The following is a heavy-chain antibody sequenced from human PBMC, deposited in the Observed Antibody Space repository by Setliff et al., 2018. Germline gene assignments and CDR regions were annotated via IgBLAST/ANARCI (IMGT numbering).Heavy chain of an antibody. CDR2: IYYSGST. Sequence: SETLSLTCTVSGGSISSHYWSWIRQPPGKGLEWIGYIYYSGSTYYKPSLKSRVTISVDTSKNQFSLKLSSVTAADTATYYCARGGPTLTISRVLVVSSFDPWGQGSRVTVSS. CDR3: ARGGPTLTISRVLVVSSFDP. J-gene: IGHJ5*02. CDR1: GGSISSHY. V-gene: IGHV4-59*08. D-gene: IGHD3-3*01.